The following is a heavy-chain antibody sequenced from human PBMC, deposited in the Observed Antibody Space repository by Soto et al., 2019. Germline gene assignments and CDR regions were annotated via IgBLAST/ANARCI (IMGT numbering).Heavy chain of an antibody. CDR1: GFTFSSYS. Sequence: EVQLVESGGGLVQPGGSLRLSCAASGFTFSSYSMNWVRQAPGKGLEWVSYISSSSSTIYYADSVKGRFTISRDNAKNSLYLQMNSLRAEDTAVYYCARARGVVVGAPSNNWFDPWGQGTLVTVSS. D-gene: IGHD2-15*01. V-gene: IGHV3-48*01. CDR3: ARARGVVVGAPSNNWFDP. CDR2: ISSSSSTI. J-gene: IGHJ5*02.